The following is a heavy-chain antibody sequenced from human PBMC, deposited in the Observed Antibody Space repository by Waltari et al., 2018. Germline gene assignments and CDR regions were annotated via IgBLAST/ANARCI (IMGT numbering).Heavy chain of an antibody. CDR1: GFTFSDHY. V-gene: IGHV3-72*01. CDR2: TKNKAHSYST. J-gene: IGHJ5*02. D-gene: IGHD3-9*01. Sequence: EVQLVESGGGLVQPGGSLTLSCTASGFTFSDHYMDWVRQAPKKGLEWLGRTKNKAHSYSTESAAAVKGRFTISRDDSNNLLYLHMKSLKTADTAVYYCVSFLAGYPSWGQGTLITVAS. CDR3: VSFLAGYPS.